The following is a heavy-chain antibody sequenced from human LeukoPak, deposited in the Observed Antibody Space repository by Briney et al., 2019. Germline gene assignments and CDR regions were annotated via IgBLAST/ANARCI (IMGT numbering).Heavy chain of an antibody. CDR2: INPNSGGT. D-gene: IGHD3-22*01. CDR1: GYTFTGYY. Sequence: GASVKVSCKASGYTFTGYYMHWVRQAPGQGVEWMGWINPNSGGTNYPQKFQGRVTMTRDTSISTAYMELSRLRSDDTAVYYCARDDSSGYPDYWGQGTLVTVSS. V-gene: IGHV1-2*02. CDR3: ARDDSSGYPDY. J-gene: IGHJ4*02.